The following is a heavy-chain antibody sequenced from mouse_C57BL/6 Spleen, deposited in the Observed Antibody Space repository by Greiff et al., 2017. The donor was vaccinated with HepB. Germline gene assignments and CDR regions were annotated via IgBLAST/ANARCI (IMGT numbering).Heavy chain of an antibody. V-gene: IGHV1-53*01. Sequence: QVQLQQPGTELVKPGASVKLSCKASGYTFTSYWMHWVKQRPGQGLEWIGNINPSNGGTNYNEKFKSKATLTVDISSSTAYMQLSSLTSEDSAVYYCARAFYYYGSSRFDVWGTGTTVTVSS. CDR1: GYTFTSYW. D-gene: IGHD1-1*01. CDR2: INPSNGGT. CDR3: ARAFYYYGSSRFDV. J-gene: IGHJ1*03.